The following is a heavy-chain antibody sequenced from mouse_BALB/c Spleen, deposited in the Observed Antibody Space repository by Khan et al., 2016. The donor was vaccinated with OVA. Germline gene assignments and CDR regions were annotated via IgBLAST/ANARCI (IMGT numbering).Heavy chain of an antibody. J-gene: IGHJ4*01. V-gene: IGHV3-2*02. CDR2: ISSSGST. D-gene: IGHD2-14*01. CDR3: ARSLYYSYGYALDS. Sequence: EVQLQESGPGLVKPSQSLSLTCTVTGYSVTSDYAWNWIRQFPGDRLEWMGYISSSGSTSYNPSLKRRISITRDTSKNQFFLQLKSVTTEDTATYYWARSLYYSYGYALDSGVEEPQSPSPQ. CDR1: GYSVTSDYA.